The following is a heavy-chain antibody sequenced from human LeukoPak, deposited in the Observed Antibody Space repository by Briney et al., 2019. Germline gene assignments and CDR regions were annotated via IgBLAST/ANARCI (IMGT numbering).Heavy chain of an antibody. CDR2: INHSGST. D-gene: IGHD2-2*01. CDR3: ARGPDCSSTSCYSSLYYYYGMDV. CDR1: GGSISSSSYY. V-gene: IGHV4-39*07. J-gene: IGHJ6*02. Sequence: SETLSLTCTVSGGSISSSSYYWSWIRQPPGKGLEWIGEINHSGSTNYNPSLKSRVTISVDTSKNQFSLKLSSVTAADTAVYYCARGPDCSSTSCYSSLYYYYGMDVWGQGTTVTVSS.